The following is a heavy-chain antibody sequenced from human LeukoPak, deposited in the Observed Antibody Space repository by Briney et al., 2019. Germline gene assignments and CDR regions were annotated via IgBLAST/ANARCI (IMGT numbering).Heavy chain of an antibody. Sequence: PSETLSLTCAVYGGSFSGYYWSWIRQPPGEGLEWIGEINHSGSTNYNPSLKSRVTISVDTSKNQFSLKLSSVTAADTAVYYCARGRGSGWYFYYYMDVWGKGTTVTVSS. J-gene: IGHJ6*03. CDR2: INHSGST. V-gene: IGHV4-34*01. CDR3: ARGRGSGWYFYYYMDV. D-gene: IGHD6-19*01. CDR1: GGSFSGYY.